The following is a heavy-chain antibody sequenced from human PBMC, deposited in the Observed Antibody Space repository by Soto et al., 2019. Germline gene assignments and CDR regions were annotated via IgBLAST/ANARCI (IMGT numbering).Heavy chain of an antibody. CDR1: GYSFSDYW. CDR3: ARRGKYCGTSTCPLHP. V-gene: IGHV5-51*01. CDR2: IYPGDSDT. D-gene: IGHD2-21*01. Sequence: PGESLKISCKASGYSFSDYWIGWVRQMPGRGLEWMGIIYPGDSDTRYSASFQGQVTISADKSIRTTFLQWSSLKASDTAMYYCARRGKYCGTSTCPLHPWGQGALVPV. J-gene: IGHJ5*02.